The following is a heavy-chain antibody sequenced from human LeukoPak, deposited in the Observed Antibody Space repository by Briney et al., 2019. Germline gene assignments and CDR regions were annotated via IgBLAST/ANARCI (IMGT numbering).Heavy chain of an antibody. CDR3: ARDGVVLRYFDWLRAFDI. D-gene: IGHD3-9*01. Sequence: GGSLRLSCAASGFTFSNYGMNWVRQAPGKGLEWVSSISTSSSYIYYADSVKGRFTISRDNAKNSLYLQMNSLRAEDTAVYYCARDGVVLRYFDWLRAFDIWGQGTMVTVSS. V-gene: IGHV3-21*01. CDR2: ISTSSSYI. CDR1: GFTFSNYG. J-gene: IGHJ3*02.